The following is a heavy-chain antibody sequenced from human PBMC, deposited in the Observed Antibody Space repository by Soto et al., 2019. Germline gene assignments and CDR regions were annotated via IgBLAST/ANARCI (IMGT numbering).Heavy chain of an antibody. V-gene: IGHV1-2*02. J-gene: IGHJ5*02. CDR1: GYTFTDYY. D-gene: IGHD3-9*01. CDR3: ARGALTVANWFDP. Sequence: ASVKVSCKASGYTFTDYYMNWVRQAPGQGLEGMGWINPNNGVTNYAKKFQGRATMTRDTSISTPYMDLSRLRSDDTALYYCARGALTVANWFDPWGQGTQVTVYS. CDR2: INPNNGVT.